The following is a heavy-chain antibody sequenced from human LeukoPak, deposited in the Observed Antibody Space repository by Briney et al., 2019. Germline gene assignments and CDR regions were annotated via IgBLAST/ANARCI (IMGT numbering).Heavy chain of an antibody. CDR1: GFTFSSHG. J-gene: IGHJ4*02. CDR2: IWYDGSNK. CDR3: ARELNYVWGSYRSKALDY. D-gene: IGHD3-16*02. V-gene: IGHV3-33*08. Sequence: GGSLRLSCAASGFTFSSHGIHWVRQAPGKGLEWVAVIWYDGSNKYYADSVKGRFTISRDNSKNTLYLQMNSLRAEDTAVYYCARELNYVWGSYRSKALDYWGQGTLVTVSS.